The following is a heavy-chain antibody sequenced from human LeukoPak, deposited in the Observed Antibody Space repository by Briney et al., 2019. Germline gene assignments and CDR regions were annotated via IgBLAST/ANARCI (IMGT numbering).Heavy chain of an antibody. CDR3: AKAGSYYDSRFDY. Sequence: WISWVRQAPGKGLEWVANMKQDGNEKFYVDSVKGRFTISRDNAKNSLYPQMNSLRAEDTAVYYCAKAGSYYDSRFDYWGQGTLVTVSS. CDR2: MKQDGNEK. D-gene: IGHD3-22*01. J-gene: IGHJ4*02. CDR1: W. V-gene: IGHV3-7*01.